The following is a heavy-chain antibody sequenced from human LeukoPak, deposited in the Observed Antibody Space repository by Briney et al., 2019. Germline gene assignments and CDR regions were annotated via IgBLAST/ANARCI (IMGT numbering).Heavy chain of an antibody. CDR3: AKGPENIDY. D-gene: IGHD1-14*01. CDR1: GFNFRKNV. V-gene: IGHV3-23*01. Sequence: GGSLRLSCAASGFNFRKNVMTWVRQAPGKGLEWVSGISGSGGSTYYADSVKGRSTISRDNSKNTLYLQMKSLRAEDTAVYYCAKGPENIDYWGQGTLVTVSS. J-gene: IGHJ4*02. CDR2: ISGSGGST.